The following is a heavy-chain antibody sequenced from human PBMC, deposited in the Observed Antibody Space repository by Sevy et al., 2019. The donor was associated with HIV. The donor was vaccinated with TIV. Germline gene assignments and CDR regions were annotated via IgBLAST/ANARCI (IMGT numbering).Heavy chain of an antibody. V-gene: IGHV3-15*01. CDR3: TTGYVPRYYYYYMDV. CDR2: IKSKTDGGTT. Sequence: GGSLRLSCAASGFTFSNAWMSWVRQAPGEGLEWVGRIKSKTDGGTTDNAAPVKGRFTISRDDSKNTLYLQMNSLKTEDTAVYYCTTGYVPRYYYYYMDVWGKGTTVTVSS. D-gene: IGHD3-16*01. CDR1: GFTFSNAW. J-gene: IGHJ6*03.